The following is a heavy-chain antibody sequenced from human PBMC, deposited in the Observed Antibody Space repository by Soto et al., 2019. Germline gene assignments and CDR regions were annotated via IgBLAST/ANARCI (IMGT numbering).Heavy chain of an antibody. Sequence: WASVKVSCKTSGYTFTGHYIHWVRQAPQQGPEWMGEIGPESGATRYAEKFRGRVTMTMDTSITTVYMELRNLSPDDTAVYYCGRGRSGQIVIFYWGQGTPLTVSS. CDR2: IGPESGAT. J-gene: IGHJ4*02. D-gene: IGHD1-26*01. CDR3: GRGRSGQIVIFY. CDR1: GYTFTGHY. V-gene: IGHV1-2*02.